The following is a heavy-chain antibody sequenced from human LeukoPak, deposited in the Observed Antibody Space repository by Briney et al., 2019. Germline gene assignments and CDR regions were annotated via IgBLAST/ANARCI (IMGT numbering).Heavy chain of an antibody. CDR2: IYYSGST. Sequence: PSETLSLTCTVSGGSISSSSYYWGRMRQRPGKGLEWIGSIYYSGSTYYNPSLKSRVSISVDTSKNQFSQKLSSVTAADTAVYYSARPAAYYDSRDLYAYWGQGTLVTVSS. CDR3: ARPAAYYDSRDLYAY. D-gene: IGHD3-22*01. J-gene: IGHJ4*02. V-gene: IGHV4-39*01. CDR1: GGSISSSSYY.